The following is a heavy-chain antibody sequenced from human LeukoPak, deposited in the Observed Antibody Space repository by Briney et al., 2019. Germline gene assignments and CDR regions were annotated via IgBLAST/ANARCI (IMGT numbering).Heavy chain of an antibody. CDR1: GYTFTAHY. CDR3: TREDY. V-gene: IGHV1-2*02. J-gene: IGHJ4*02. CDR2: INANSGAT. Sequence: GASVTVSCKTSGYTFTAHYMHWVRQAPGQGLEWMGWINANSGATQYAQKFQGMVTITRDTSISTAYMELSRLTSDDTAIYYCTREDYWGQGTLVTVSS.